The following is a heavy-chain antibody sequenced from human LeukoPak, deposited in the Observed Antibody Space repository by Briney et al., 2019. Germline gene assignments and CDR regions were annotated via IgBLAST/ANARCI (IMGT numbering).Heavy chain of an antibody. D-gene: IGHD5-12*01. J-gene: IGHJ5*02. CDR2: IIPILGIA. CDR3: ARDHRRGYSGYERWFDP. CDR1: GGTFSSYA. Sequence: SVKVSCKASGGTFSSYAMSWVRQAPGQGLEWMGRIIPILGIANYAQKFQGRVTITADKSTSTAYMELSSLRSEDTAVYYCARDHRRGYSGYERWFDPWGQGTLVTVSS. V-gene: IGHV1-69*04.